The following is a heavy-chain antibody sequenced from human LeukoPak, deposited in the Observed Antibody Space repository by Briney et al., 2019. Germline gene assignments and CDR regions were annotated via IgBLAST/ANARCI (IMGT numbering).Heavy chain of an antibody. J-gene: IGHJ5*02. V-gene: IGHV1-2*02. D-gene: IGHD1-1*01. Sequence: ASVKVSCKASGYTFTGDYMHWVRQAPGQGLEWMGWINPNSGGTNYAQKFQGRVTMAKDTSISTAYMELSRLRSDDTAVYYCARERRYDQNWFDPWGQGTLVTVSS. CDR1: GYTFTGDY. CDR3: ARERRYDQNWFDP. CDR2: INPNSGGT.